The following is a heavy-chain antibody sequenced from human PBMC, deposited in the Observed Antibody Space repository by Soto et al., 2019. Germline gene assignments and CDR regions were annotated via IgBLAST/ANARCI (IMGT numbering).Heavy chain of an antibody. V-gene: IGHV4-34*01. D-gene: IGHD1-26*01. J-gene: IGHJ3*02. CDR1: GASLSGYD. CDR3: ARHPNGNAFDI. Sequence: TCAVYGASLSGYDWSWVRQPPGKGLEWSGEINQSGSTNYDPSLKSRVTISKDTSKNQVSLRLSSVTPAETAKYYCARHPNGNAFDIWGRGTMVTVSS. CDR2: INQSGST.